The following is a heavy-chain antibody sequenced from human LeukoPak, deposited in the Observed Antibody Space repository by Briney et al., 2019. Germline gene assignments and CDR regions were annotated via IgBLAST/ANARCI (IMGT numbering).Heavy chain of an antibody. CDR1: GGSISSSSYY. V-gene: IGHV4-39*01. CDR3: ARLTTPTSLGYCSGGSCYWFDP. Sequence: SETLSLTCTVSGGSISSSSYYWGWIRQPPGKGLEWIGSIYYSGSTYYNPSLKSRVTISVDTSKNQFSLKLSSVTAADTAVYYCARLTTPTSLGYCSGGSCYWFDPWGQGTLVTVSS. D-gene: IGHD2-15*01. CDR2: IYYSGST. J-gene: IGHJ5*02.